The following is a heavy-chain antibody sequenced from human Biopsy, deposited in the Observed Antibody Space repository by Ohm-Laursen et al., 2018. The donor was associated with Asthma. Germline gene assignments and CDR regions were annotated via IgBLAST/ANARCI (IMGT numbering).Heavy chain of an antibody. V-gene: IGHV3-11*01. CDR2: ISSSGSTT. CDR1: GFSFSDYY. D-gene: IGHD6-25*01. J-gene: IGHJ6*02. Sequence: GSLRLSCAASGFSFSDYYMTWMRQAPGKGLEWVSSISSSGSTTYPAESVKGRFTISRDNAQKSLFLQMGSLRAEDTAIYYCARVFESSEWGPFYHFGLDVWGHGTTVAVSS. CDR3: ARVFESSEWGPFYHFGLDV.